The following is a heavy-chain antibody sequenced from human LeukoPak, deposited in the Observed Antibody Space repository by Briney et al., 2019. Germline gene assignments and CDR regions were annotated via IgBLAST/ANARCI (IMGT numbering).Heavy chain of an antibody. Sequence: ASVKVFCKASGYTFTSYYMHWVRQAPGQGLEWMGIINPSGGSTSYAQKFQGRVTMTRDTSTSTVYMELSSLRSEDTAVYYCARPLSGELPDYWGQGTLVTVSS. J-gene: IGHJ4*02. CDR1: GYTFTSYY. CDR2: INPSGGST. V-gene: IGHV1-46*01. D-gene: IGHD1-7*01. CDR3: ARPLSGELPDY.